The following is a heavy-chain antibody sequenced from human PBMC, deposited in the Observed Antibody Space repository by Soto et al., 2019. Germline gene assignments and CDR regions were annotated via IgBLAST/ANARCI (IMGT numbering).Heavy chain of an antibody. V-gene: IGHV3-23*01. CDR1: GFTFSSYA. CDR3: AKRLGDY. CDR2: ISDSGGST. D-gene: IGHD3-22*01. J-gene: IGHJ4*02. Sequence: EVQLLESGGGLVQPGGSLRLSCAASGFTFSSYAMSWVRQAPGKGLEWVSSISDSGGSTFYADPVKGRFTISRDNSENTLYLQMSGLRAEDTAIYYCAKRLGDYWGQGTLVTVSS.